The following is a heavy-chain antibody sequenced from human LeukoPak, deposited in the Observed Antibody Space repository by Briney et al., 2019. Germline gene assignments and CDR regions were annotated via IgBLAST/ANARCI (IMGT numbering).Heavy chain of an antibody. D-gene: IGHD1-20*01. V-gene: IGHV3-23*01. CDR2: ISGSGGST. Sequence: PGGSLRLSCSASGFTFSSYAMSWVRQAPGKGLEWVSAISGSGGSTYYADSVKGRFTISRDNSKNTLYLQMNSLRAEDTAVYYCAKDIIHRSYPHFDYWGQGTLVTVSS. CDR1: GFTFSSYA. CDR3: AKDIIHRSYPHFDY. J-gene: IGHJ4*02.